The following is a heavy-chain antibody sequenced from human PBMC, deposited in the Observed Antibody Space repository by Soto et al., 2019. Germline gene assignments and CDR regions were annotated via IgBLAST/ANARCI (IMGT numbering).Heavy chain of an antibody. CDR2: IIPIFGTA. D-gene: IGHD5-18*01. J-gene: IGHJ6*02. CDR3: ARDAHTAMVNYYYCGMDV. Sequence: QVQLVQSGAAVKKPGSSVKVSCKASGGTFSSYAISWVRQAPGQGLEWMGGIIPIFGTANYAQKFQGRVTITADESTSTAYMELSSLRSEDTVVYYCARDAHTAMVNYYYCGMDVWGQGTTVTVSS. V-gene: IGHV1-69*12. CDR1: GGTFSSYA.